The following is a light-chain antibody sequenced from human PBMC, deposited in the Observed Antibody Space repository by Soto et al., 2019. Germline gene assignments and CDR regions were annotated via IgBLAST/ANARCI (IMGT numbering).Light chain of an antibody. CDR3: QQYGSSGT. CDR1: QSVSSN. Sequence: EIVMTLSPSTLSVSPGERANLSSRASQSVSSNLAWYQHKPGQAPRLLIYGASTRATGIPARFSGSGSGTDFTLTISRLEPEDFAVYYCQQYGSSGTFGQGTKVDI. J-gene: IGKJ1*01. CDR2: GAS. V-gene: IGKV3-15*01.